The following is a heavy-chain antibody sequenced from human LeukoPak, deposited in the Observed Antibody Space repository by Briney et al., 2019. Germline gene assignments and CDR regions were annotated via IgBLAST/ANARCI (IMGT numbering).Heavy chain of an antibody. CDR3: GRFGNVFDI. V-gene: IGHV3-64D*06. CDR1: GFTFSSYA. D-gene: IGHD3-10*01. J-gene: IGHJ3*02. Sequence: PGGSLRLSCSASGFTFSSYAMHWVRQAPGKGLEYVSTISSNGGSTYYTDSVKGRSTISRDNSKNTLYLQMSSLRAEDTAVYYCGRFGNVFDIWGQGTMVTVSS. CDR2: ISSNGGST.